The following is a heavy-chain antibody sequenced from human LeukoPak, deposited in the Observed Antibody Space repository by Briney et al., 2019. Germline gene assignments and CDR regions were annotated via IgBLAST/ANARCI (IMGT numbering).Heavy chain of an antibody. D-gene: IGHD3-10*01. CDR2: IKSKTDGGTT. CDR3: TTRIWFGELIEWFDP. J-gene: IGHJ5*02. V-gene: IGHV3-15*01. Sequence: GGSLRLSCAASGFTFSNAWMSWVRQAPGKGLEWVGRIKSKTDGGTTDYAAPVKGRFTISRDDSKNTLYLQMNSLKTEDTAVYYCTTRIWFGELIEWFDPWGQGTLVTVSS. CDR1: GFTFSNAW.